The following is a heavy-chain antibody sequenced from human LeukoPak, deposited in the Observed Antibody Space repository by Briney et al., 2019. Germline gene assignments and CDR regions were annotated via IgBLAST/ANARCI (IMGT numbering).Heavy chain of an antibody. Sequence: GGSLRLSWAASGFTFSSYSMNWVRQAPGKGLEWVSSISSSSSYIYYADSVKGRFTISRDNAKNSLYLQMNSLRAEDTAVYYCARVGDYYYYYYMYVWGKGTTVTVSS. V-gene: IGHV3-21*01. CDR2: ISSSSSYI. CDR1: GFTFSSYS. CDR3: ARVGDYYYYYYMYV. J-gene: IGHJ6*03. D-gene: IGHD3-16*01.